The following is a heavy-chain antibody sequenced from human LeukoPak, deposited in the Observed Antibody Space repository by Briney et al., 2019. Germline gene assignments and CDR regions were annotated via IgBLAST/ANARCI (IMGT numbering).Heavy chain of an antibody. Sequence: GGSLRLSCAASGFTFSSYAMSWVRQAPGKGLEWVSAISGSGGSTYYADSVKGRFTISRDNSKNTLYLQMNSLRAEDTAVYYRAKSLPSRVVVVTATLDYWGQGTLVTVSS. CDR3: AKSLPSRVVVVTATLDY. J-gene: IGHJ4*02. D-gene: IGHD2-21*02. CDR1: GFTFSSYA. CDR2: ISGSGGST. V-gene: IGHV3-23*01.